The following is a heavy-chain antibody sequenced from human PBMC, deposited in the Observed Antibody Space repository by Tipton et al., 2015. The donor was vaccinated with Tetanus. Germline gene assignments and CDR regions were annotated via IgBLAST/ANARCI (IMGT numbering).Heavy chain of an antibody. CDR3: AKLKSRGDSSAIEH. D-gene: IGHD2-21*02. V-gene: IGHV3-48*01. CDR2: LSGSSTMK. J-gene: IGHJ4*02. Sequence: SLRLSCAASGFTLSRNSMNWVRQAPGKGLEWLSFLSGSSTMKYYADSVDGRFTISRDNAKNTMYLQMNSLRAEDTATYYCAKLKSRGDSSAIEHWGQGTLVTVSS. CDR1: GFTLSRNS.